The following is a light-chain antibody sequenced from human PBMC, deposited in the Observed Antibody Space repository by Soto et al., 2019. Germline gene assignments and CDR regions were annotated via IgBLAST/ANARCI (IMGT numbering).Light chain of an antibody. Sequence: DIQMTKSPSTLSGSVRDRVSITCLASQTISSWLAWYQQKPGKAPKLLIYKAYTLKSGVPSRFSGSGSGTEFTLTISSLQPDDFATYYCLQDYSYPLTFGQGTKVDIK. CDR3: LQDYSYPLT. V-gene: IGKV1-5*03. CDR1: QTISSW. CDR2: KAY. J-gene: IGKJ1*01.